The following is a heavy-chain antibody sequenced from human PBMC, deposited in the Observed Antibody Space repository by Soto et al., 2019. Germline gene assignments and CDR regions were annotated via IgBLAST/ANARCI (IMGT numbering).Heavy chain of an antibody. CDR2: MSDEGGKK. V-gene: IGHV3-30-3*01. CDR3: ARDAGNTGGFPCFDF. D-gene: IGHD7-27*01. Sequence: GGSLRLSSEATGFSFTSHALLWIRQAPGKGLEWVALMSDEGGKKQYEESVEGRFTVYRESSRNTLYLQLNSLRPDDTAVYFCARDAGNTGGFPCFDFWGQGKLGTVAS. J-gene: IGHJ4*02. CDR1: GFSFTSHA.